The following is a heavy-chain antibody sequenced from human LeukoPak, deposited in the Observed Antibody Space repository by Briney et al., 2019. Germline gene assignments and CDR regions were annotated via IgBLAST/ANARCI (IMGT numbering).Heavy chain of an antibody. V-gene: IGHV1-46*01. D-gene: IGHD2-15*01. J-gene: IGHJ4*02. CDR3: AREQYCSGGSCYSFDY. CDR2: INPSGGST. Sequence: ASVKVSCKASGYTFTSYYMRWVRQAPGQGLEWMGIINPSGGSTSYAQKFQGRVTMTRDTSTSTVYMELSSLRSEDTAVYYCAREQYCSGGSCYSFDYWGQGTLVTVSS. CDR1: GYTFTSYY.